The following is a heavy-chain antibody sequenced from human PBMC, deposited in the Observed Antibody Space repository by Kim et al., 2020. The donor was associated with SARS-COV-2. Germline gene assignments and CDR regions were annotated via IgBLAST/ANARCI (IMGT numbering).Heavy chain of an antibody. J-gene: IGHJ3*02. Sequence: SETLSLTCTVSGGSISSGGYYWSWIRQHPGKGLEWIGYIYYSWSTYYNPSLKSRVTISVDTSKNQFSLKLSSVTAADTAVYYCARSSLTMIVVVGAFDIWGQGTMVTVSS. V-gene: IGHV4-31*03. CDR1: GGSISSGGYY. CDR3: ARSSLTMIVVVGAFDI. CDR2: IYYSWST. D-gene: IGHD3-22*01.